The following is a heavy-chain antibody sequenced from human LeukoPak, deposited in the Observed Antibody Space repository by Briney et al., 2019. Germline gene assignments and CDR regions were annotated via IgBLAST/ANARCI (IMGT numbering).Heavy chain of an antibody. CDR2: ISYDGSNK. CDR1: GFTFSSYG. J-gene: IGHJ6*02. Sequence: GGSLRLSCAASGFTFSSYGMHWVRQAPGKGLEWVAVISYDGSNKYYADSVKGRSTISRDNSKNTLYLQMNSLRAEDTAVYYCAKTMYSSSWWTYYYYGMDVWGQGTTVTVSS. D-gene: IGHD6-13*01. V-gene: IGHV3-30*18. CDR3: AKTMYSSSWWTYYYYGMDV.